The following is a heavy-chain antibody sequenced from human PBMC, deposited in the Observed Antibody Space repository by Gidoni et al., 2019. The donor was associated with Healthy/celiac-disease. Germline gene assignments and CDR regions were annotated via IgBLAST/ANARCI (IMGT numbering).Heavy chain of an antibody. V-gene: IGHV3-23*01. CDR2: ISGSGGST. Sequence: EVRLLESVGGSVKPGGSLRLSCAASGLPFSSYAMRWVRQAPGKGLEWVSAISGSGGSTYYADSVKGRFTISRDNSKNTLYLQMNSLRAEDTAVYYCAKSDHSGWYFFDYWGQGTLVTVSS. J-gene: IGHJ4*02. CDR1: GLPFSSYA. CDR3: AKSDHSGWYFFDY. D-gene: IGHD6-19*01.